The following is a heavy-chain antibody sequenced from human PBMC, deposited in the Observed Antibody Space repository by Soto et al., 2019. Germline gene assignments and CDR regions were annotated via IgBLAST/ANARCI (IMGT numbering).Heavy chain of an antibody. Sequence: GGSLRLSCAGSGVSFSNYWIHWVRQAPGKGLMWVSRISRDGSSTTYAGSVKGRFTISRDNAKNTLYLQMNSLRAEDTAVYFCARESSGYSSYFDYWGQGTLVTVSS. CDR2: ISRDGSST. CDR3: ARESSGYSSYFDY. V-gene: IGHV3-74*01. J-gene: IGHJ4*02. CDR1: GVSFSNYW. D-gene: IGHD5-12*01.